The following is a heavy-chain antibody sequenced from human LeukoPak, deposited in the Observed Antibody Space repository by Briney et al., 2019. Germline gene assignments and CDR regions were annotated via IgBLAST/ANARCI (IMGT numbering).Heavy chain of an antibody. D-gene: IGHD3/OR15-3a*01. J-gene: IGHJ5*02. CDR3: ARDMLFGESVYNWFDP. CDR2: ISFDGTIK. Sequence: GGSLRLSCAASGFSFITYGMHWVRQAPGKGLEWVAVISFDGTIKYYGDSVNGRFTISRDNAKNTLYLQMNSLRGEDTAVYYCARDMLFGESVYNWFDPWGQGTLVTVSS. CDR1: GFSFITYG. V-gene: IGHV3-30*19.